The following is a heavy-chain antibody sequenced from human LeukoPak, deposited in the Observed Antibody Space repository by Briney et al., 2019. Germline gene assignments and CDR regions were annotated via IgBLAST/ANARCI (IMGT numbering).Heavy chain of an antibody. CDR1: GFTLSSYW. Sequence: GGSLRLSCTASGFTLSSYWMSWVRQAPGKGLEWVANIKQDGSAKDYVDSVKGRFTISRENAKNSLYLQMNSLRVDDTAIYYCARVYQSTSGRAIDYWGQGTLVTVSS. CDR3: ARVYQSTSGRAIDY. CDR2: IKQDGSAK. V-gene: IGHV3-7*01. D-gene: IGHD2-2*01. J-gene: IGHJ4*02.